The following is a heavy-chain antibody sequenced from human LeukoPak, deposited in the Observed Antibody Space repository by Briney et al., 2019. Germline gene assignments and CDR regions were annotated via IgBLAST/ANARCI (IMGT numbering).Heavy chain of an antibody. J-gene: IGHJ6*02. D-gene: IGHD2-2*01. CDR3: ARGVVPAAISGYFYYGVDV. CDR1: GYTFTSYG. Sequence: ASVKVSCKASGYTFTSYGISWVRQAPGRGLEWMGCISAYNGNTNYAQKLQGRVTMTTDTSTSTAYMELRSLRSDDTAVYYCARGVVPAAISGYFYYGVDVWGQGTTVTVSS. CDR2: ISAYNGNT. V-gene: IGHV1-18*01.